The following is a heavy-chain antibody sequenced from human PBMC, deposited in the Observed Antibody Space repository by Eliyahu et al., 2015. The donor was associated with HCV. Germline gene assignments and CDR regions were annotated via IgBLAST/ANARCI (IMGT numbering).Heavy chain of an antibody. CDR3: ARIFGAAAGDY. V-gene: IGHV4-34*01. J-gene: IGHJ4*02. CDR1: GGSFSDYF. D-gene: IGHD6-13*01. Sequence: QVQLQQWGAGLLKPSETLSLTCAVYGGSFSDYFWAWLRQSPEKGLEWIGKINDSGDTNYNPSLKSRVTISVDTSKKWFSLRMTSVTAADTAVYYCARIFGAAAGDYWGQGTLVTVSS. CDR2: INDSGDT.